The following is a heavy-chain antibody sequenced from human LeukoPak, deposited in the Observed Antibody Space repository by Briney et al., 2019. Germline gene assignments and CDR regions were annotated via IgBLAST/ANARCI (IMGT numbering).Heavy chain of an antibody. V-gene: IGHV1-69*13. CDR3: ASGYDSSGYYVSGY. Sequence: SVKVSCKASGGTFSSYAISWVRQAPGQGLEWMGGIIPIFGTANYAQKFQGRVTITADESTSTAYMDPSSLRSEDTAVYYCASGYDSSGYYVSGYWGQGTLVTVSS. J-gene: IGHJ4*02. CDR2: IIPIFGTA. D-gene: IGHD3-22*01. CDR1: GGTFSSYA.